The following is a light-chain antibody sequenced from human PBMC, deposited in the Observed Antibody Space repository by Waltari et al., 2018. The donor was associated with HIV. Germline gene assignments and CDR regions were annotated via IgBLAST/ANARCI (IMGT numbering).Light chain of an antibody. CDR1: SSDVGGYNY. Sequence: QSALTQPASVSGSPGQSITISCTGTSSDVGGYNYVSWYQQHPGKAPKLMIYEFSNRPSGVSHRFSGSKSGHTASLTISGLQTEDEADYYCSSYTASTTYVVFGGGTKLTVL. V-gene: IGLV2-14*01. CDR2: EFS. J-gene: IGLJ2*01. CDR3: SSYTASTTYVV.